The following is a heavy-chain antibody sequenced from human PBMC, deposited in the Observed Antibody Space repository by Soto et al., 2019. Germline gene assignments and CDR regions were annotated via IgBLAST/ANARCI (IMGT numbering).Heavy chain of an antibody. CDR1: GFTFSSYA. CDR2: ISSNGGST. Sequence: EVQLVESGGGLVQPGGSLRLSCSASGFTFSSYAMHWVRQAPGKGLEYVSAISSNGGSTYYADSVKGRFTISRDNSKXXXXXXXXXXXXXXXXXXXXXKXXXNDAFDIWGQGTMVTVSS. CDR3: XKXXXNDAFDI. V-gene: IGHV3-64D*06. J-gene: IGHJ3*02.